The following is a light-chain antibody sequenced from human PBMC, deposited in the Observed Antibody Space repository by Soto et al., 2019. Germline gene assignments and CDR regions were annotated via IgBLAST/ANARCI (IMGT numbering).Light chain of an antibody. J-gene: IGKJ5*01. V-gene: IGKV1D-12*01. Sequence: QMTQSPSSVSASVGDRVTITYRASQVMSSWLAWYQQKPWEAPKLLIFAASTLQSGVPSRFSGSGSRTEFTLTISSLQPEDVATYYCQQADSLPITFGQGTRLEIK. CDR3: QQADSLPIT. CDR2: AAS. CDR1: QVMSSW.